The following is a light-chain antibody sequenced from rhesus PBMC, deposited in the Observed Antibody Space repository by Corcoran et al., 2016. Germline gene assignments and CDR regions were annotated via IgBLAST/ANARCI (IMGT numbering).Light chain of an antibody. CDR3: LQHNSYPCS. Sequence: DIQMTQSPSSLSASVGDTVTITCRASQGISRYVNWFQQKPGKAPKLLIYDASSLESGVPSRFSGSGSGTDFTLAISSLQPEDCAAYYCLQHNSYPCSFGQGTKVEIK. CDR2: DAS. V-gene: IGKV1-28*03. J-gene: IGKJ2*01. CDR1: QGISRY.